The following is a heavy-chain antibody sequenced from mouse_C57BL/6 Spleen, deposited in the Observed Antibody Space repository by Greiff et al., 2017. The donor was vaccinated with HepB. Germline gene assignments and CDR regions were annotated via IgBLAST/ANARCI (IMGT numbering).Heavy chain of an antibody. CDR2: IYPGNSDT. J-gene: IGHJ2*01. CDR1: GYTFTSYW. CDR3: TKRRGYYGNYFDY. D-gene: IGHD2-1*01. Sequence: EVKLVESGTVLARPGASVKMSCKTSGYTFTSYWMHWVKQRPGQGLEWIGAIYPGNSDTSYNQKFKGKAKLTAVTSASTAYMELSSLTNEDSAVYYCTKRRGYYGNYFDYWGQGTTLTVSS. V-gene: IGHV1-5*01.